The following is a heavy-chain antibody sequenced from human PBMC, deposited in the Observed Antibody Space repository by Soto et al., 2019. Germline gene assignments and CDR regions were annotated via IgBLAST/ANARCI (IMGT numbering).Heavy chain of an antibody. CDR3: AHSGTIVATIDPYYYGMDV. Sequence: QITLKESGPTLVKPTQTLTLTCTFSGFSLSTSGVGVGWIRQPPGKALEWLALIYWDDDKRYSPSLKSWLTITKDTSKHQVVLTMTNMDPVDTATYYCAHSGTIVATIDPYYYGMDVGGQGTTVTGSS. V-gene: IGHV2-5*02. J-gene: IGHJ6*02. CDR2: IYWDDDK. D-gene: IGHD5-12*01. CDR1: GFSLSTSGVG.